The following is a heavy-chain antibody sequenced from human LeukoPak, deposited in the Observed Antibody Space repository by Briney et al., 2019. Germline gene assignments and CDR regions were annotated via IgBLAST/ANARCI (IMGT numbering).Heavy chain of an antibody. CDR3: ARVGPAEIPNWFDP. J-gene: IGHJ5*02. CDR2: IYYSGST. V-gene: IGHV4-59*01. D-gene: IGHD2-2*02. CDR1: GGSISSYY. Sequence: PSETLSLTCTVSGGSISSYYWSWIRQPPGKGLEWIGYIYYSGSTNYNPSLKSRVTISVDTSKNQFSLKLSSVTAADTAVYYCARVGPAEIPNWFDPWGQGTLVTVSS.